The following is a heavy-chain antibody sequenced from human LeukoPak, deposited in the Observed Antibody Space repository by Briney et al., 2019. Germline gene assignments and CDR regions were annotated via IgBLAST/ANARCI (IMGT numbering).Heavy chain of an antibody. V-gene: IGHV3-21*01. CDR3: ARDYGSGMDC. CDR1: GFTFSHYS. CDR2: ISSSSSYI. J-gene: IGHJ4*02. D-gene: IGHD3-3*01. Sequence: PGGSLRLSCAASGFTFSHYSXXWXRQAPGKGLEWVSSISSSSSYIYYADSVKGRFTXXXDNSKNTLYLQMNSLRAEDTAVYYCARDYGSGMDCWGQGTQVTVSS.